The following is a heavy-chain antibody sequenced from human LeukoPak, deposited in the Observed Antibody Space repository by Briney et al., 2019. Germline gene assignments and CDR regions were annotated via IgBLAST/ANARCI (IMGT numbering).Heavy chain of an antibody. CDR2: INPSGGST. CDR1: GYTFTSYY. V-gene: IGHV1-46*01. D-gene: IGHD6-13*01. CDR3: ARVDIAATGPNWFDP. Sequence: ASVKVSCKASGYTFTSYYMHWVRQAPGQGLEWMGIINPSGGSTSYAQKFQGRVTMTRDTSTSTVYMELSSQRSEDTAVYYCARVDIAATGPNWFDPWGQGTLVTVSS. J-gene: IGHJ5*02.